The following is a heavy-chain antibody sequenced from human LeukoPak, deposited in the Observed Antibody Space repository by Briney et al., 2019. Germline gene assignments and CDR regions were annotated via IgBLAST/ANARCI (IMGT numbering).Heavy chain of an antibody. CDR1: GGSITSHY. V-gene: IGHV4-59*08. D-gene: IGHD6-13*01. J-gene: IGHJ4*02. CDR3: ARTGSTWPKTFDY. CDR2: IYYSGIT. Sequence: SETLSLTCTVYGGSITSHYWSWIRQPPGKELEWIGYIYYSGITDYNPSLRSRVTISVDTSKNQFSLKLNSVTAADTAVYYCARTGSTWPKTFDYWGQGTLVSVSS.